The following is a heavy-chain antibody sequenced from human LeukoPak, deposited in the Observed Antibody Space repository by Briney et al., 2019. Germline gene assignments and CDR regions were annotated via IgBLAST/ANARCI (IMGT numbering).Heavy chain of an antibody. D-gene: IGHD5-18*01. CDR3: AKDKGTAMVKFFDY. Sequence: PGGSLRLSCAASGFTFDDYTMHWVRQAPGRGLEWVSLISWDGGSTYYADSVKGRFTISRDNSKNSLYLQMNSLRTEDTALYYCAKDKGTAMVKFFDYWGQGTLVTVSS. V-gene: IGHV3-43*01. CDR2: ISWDGGST. CDR1: GFTFDDYT. J-gene: IGHJ4*02.